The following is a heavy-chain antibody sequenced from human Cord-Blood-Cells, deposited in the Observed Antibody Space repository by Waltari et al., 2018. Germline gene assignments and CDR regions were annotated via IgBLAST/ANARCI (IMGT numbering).Heavy chain of an antibody. Sequence: EVQLVQSGAEVKRPGESLKISCKGSGYSFTSYWIGWVRQMPGKGLEWMGIIYPGDSETRYSPSCQGQVTISADKSISTAYLQWSSLKASDTAMYYCARRSYYDFWSGYRGAFDIWGQGTMVTVSS. V-gene: IGHV5-51*03. CDR2: IYPGDSET. CDR3: ARRSYYDFWSGYRGAFDI. D-gene: IGHD3-3*01. CDR1: GYSFTSYW. J-gene: IGHJ3*02.